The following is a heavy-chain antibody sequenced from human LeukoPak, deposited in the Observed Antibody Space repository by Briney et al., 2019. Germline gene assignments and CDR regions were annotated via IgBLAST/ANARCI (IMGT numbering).Heavy chain of an antibody. Sequence: PGGSLRLSCAASGFSLSTYGVSWVRQPPGKGLEWVSGITGTGGSTYYADSVKGRFTVSRDTSKNTLYLQMNSLRAEDTAIYHCAKDHGTAVAGFYYWGQGTLVTVSS. CDR1: GFSLSTYG. CDR2: ITGTGGST. J-gene: IGHJ4*02. CDR3: AKDHGTAVAGFYY. V-gene: IGHV3-23*01. D-gene: IGHD6-19*01.